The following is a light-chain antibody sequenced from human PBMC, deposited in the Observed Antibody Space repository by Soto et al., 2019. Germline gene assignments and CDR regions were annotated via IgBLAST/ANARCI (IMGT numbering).Light chain of an antibody. CDR1: RSDVGGYNF. CDR2: DVT. CDR3: RSYTGASTKV. Sequence: QSALTQPASVSGSPGQSITISCTGTRSDVGGYNFVSWYQQHPGKVPKLLIYDVTHRPSGVSNRFSASQSANTASLTISGLHDEDESDYYCRSYTGASTKVFGGGTKVTVL. J-gene: IGLJ2*01. V-gene: IGLV2-14*01.